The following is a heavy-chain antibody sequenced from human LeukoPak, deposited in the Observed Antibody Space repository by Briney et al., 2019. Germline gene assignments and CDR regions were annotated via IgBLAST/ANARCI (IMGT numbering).Heavy chain of an antibody. CDR3: ARDQESLRAFEI. V-gene: IGHV4-31*03. Sequence: PSETLSLTCTVSGGSISSGGYYWSWIRQHPGKGLEWIGYIYYSGSTYYNPSLKSRVTISVDTSKNQFSLKLSSVTAADTAVYYCARDQESLRAFEIWGQGTMVTVSS. J-gene: IGHJ3*02. D-gene: IGHD5-24*01. CDR2: IYYSGST. CDR1: GGSISSGGYY.